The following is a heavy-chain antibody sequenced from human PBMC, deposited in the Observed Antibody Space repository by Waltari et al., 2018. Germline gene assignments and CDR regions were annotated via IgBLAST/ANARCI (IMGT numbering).Heavy chain of an antibody. Sequence: EVQLVQSGAEVKKPGATVKISCKVSGYTFTDYYMHWVQQAPGKGLEWMGLVDPEDGETIYAEKFQGRVTITADTSISTAYMELSRLRSDDTAVYYCARDGDSRWAKRTGWYYFDYWGQGTLVTVSS. CDR1: GYTFTDYY. J-gene: IGHJ4*02. V-gene: IGHV1-69-2*01. CDR2: VDPEDGET. CDR3: ARDGDSRWAKRTGWYYFDY. D-gene: IGHD2-21*01.